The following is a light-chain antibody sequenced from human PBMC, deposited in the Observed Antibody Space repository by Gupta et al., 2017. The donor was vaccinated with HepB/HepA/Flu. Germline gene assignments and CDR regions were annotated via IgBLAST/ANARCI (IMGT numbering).Light chain of an antibody. CDR3: QHRYSAPLT. CDR1: QSISRY. CDR2: MAS. J-gene: IGKJ4*02. V-gene: IGKV1-39*01. Sequence: DIQMTQSPSSLSASVGDRITITCRASQSISRYLSWYQQTPGKAPKLLIYMASNLQGGVPSRFSGSGSGSDFTLTISSLRPEDFASYYCQHRYSAPLTFGRGTKVDIK.